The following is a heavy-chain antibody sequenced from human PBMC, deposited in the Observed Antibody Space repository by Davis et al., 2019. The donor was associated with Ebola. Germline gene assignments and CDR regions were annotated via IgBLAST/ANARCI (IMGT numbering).Heavy chain of an antibody. D-gene: IGHD3-22*01. Sequence: SETLSLTCTVSGGSISSSSYYWGWIRQPPGKGLEWIATIYYSGSTQYNPSLKSRVTISVDTSKNQLFLELNSVTAADTAVYYCARRRFDTSGYYNWFDSWGQGTLVTVSS. V-gene: IGHV4-39*01. J-gene: IGHJ5*01. CDR3: ARRRFDTSGYYNWFDS. CDR1: GGSISSSSYY. CDR2: IYYSGST.